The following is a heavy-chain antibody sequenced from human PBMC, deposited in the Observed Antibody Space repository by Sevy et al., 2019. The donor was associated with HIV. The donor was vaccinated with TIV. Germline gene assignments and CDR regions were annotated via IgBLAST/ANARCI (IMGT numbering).Heavy chain of an antibody. D-gene: IGHD6-6*01. CDR3: AVDHRPGELSYSSSSGVDY. V-gene: IGHV3-23*01. CDR2: ISGSGGST. Sequence: GGSLRLSCAASGFTFSSYAMSWVRQAPGKGLEWVSAISGSGGSTYYADSVKGRFTIFRDNSKNTMYLQMNSLGAEDTAEYYGAVDHRPGELSYSSSSGVDYWGQGPLVTVSS. CDR1: GFTFSSYA. J-gene: IGHJ4*02.